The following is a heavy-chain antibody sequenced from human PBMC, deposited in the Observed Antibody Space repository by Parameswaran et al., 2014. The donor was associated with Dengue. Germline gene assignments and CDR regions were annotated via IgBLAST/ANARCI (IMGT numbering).Heavy chain of an antibody. V-gene: IGHV1-69*01. CDR3: ARARVFYVAPGANYAFDI. D-gene: IGHD4/OR15-4a*01. CDR2: IVPILDTA. J-gene: IGHJ3*02. Sequence: WVRQAPGQGLEWMGGIVPILDTANYAQKFQDRVTITADESTSTAYVELSSLRSEDTAIYYCARARVFYVAPGANYAFDIWGQGTVVTVSS.